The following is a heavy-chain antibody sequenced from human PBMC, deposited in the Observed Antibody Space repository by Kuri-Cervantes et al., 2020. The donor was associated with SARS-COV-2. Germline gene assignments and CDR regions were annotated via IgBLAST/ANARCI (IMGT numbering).Heavy chain of an antibody. D-gene: IGHD6-13*01. Sequence: SVKVSCKASGYTFTSYGISWVRQAPGQGLEWMGGIIPIFGIANYAQKFQGRVTITADKSTSTAYMELSSLRSEDTAMYYCARHYPHYSSSWYGNLGYYYYYMDAWGKGTTVTVSS. CDR3: ARHYPHYSSSWYGNLGYYYYYMDA. CDR2: IIPIFGIA. J-gene: IGHJ6*03. V-gene: IGHV1-69*10. CDR1: GYTFTSYG.